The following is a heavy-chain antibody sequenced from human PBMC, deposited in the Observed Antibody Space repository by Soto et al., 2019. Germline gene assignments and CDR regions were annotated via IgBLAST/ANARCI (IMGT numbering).Heavy chain of an antibody. Sequence: PGGSLRLSCAASGFTFSDYYMSWIRQAPGKGLEWVSYISSSGSTIYYAGSVKGRFTISRDNAKNSLYLQMNSLRAEDTAVYYCARRPREDQTGWVSYYYYYYMDVWGKGTSVTGSS. CDR3: ARRPREDQTGWVSYYYYYYMDV. D-gene: IGHD1-26*01. J-gene: IGHJ6*03. CDR2: ISSSGSTI. CDR1: GFTFSDYY. V-gene: IGHV3-11*01.